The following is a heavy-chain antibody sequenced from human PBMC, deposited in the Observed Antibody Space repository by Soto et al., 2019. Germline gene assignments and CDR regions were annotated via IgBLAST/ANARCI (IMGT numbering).Heavy chain of an antibody. CDR1: GDSISTFY. CDR3: ARVRSNLFDY. Sequence: LSLTCTVSGDSISTFYWSWIRQPPGKGLEWIGYIHYSGSTNYNPSLKSQVIISVDTSKNQSSLKLSSVTAADMAVYFCARVRSNLFDYWGQGTLVTVS. V-gene: IGHV4-59*01. CDR2: IHYSGST. D-gene: IGHD3-3*01. J-gene: IGHJ4*02.